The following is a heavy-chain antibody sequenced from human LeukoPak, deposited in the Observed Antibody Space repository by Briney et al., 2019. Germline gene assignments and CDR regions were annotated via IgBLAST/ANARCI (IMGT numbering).Heavy chain of an antibody. CDR3: VRHVPHEDGSKQGFEN. V-gene: IGHV4-39*01. Sequence: PSETLSLTCTVSGDSISTSSYYWGWIRQPPGKGLEWNSSIYHSGSTYYNPSLKSRVTISLDTSKNHVSLMMTSVSAADTALYHCVRHVPHEDGSKQGFENWGQGTLVIVSS. D-gene: IGHD4-23*01. CDR1: GDSISTSSYY. CDR2: IYHSGST. J-gene: IGHJ4*02.